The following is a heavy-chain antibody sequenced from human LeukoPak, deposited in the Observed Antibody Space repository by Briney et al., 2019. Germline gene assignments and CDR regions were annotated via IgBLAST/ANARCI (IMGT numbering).Heavy chain of an antibody. CDR3: ARESRVRSSWSGNWYFDL. Sequence: ASVKVSCTASGGTFSSYAISWVRQAPGQGLEWMGGIIPIFGTANYAQKFQGRVTITADESTSTAYMELSSLRSEDTAVYYCARESRVRSSWSGNWYFDLWGRGTLVTVSS. CDR2: IIPIFGTA. D-gene: IGHD6-13*01. J-gene: IGHJ2*01. V-gene: IGHV1-69*13. CDR1: GGTFSSYA.